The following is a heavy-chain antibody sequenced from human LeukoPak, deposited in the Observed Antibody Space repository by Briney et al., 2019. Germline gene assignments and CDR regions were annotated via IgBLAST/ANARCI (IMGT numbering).Heavy chain of an antibody. V-gene: IGHV3-33*01. CDR3: ARELSPVVKYYFDD. CDR2: IWYDGSNK. Sequence: GGALRLSCAASGFTFSSYGMHWVRQAPGKGLEWVAVIWYDGSNKYYADSVKGRFTISRDNSKNTLYLQMNSLRAEDTAVYYRARELSPVVKYYFDDWGQGTLVTVSS. CDR1: GFTFSSYG. J-gene: IGHJ4*02. D-gene: IGHD3-22*01.